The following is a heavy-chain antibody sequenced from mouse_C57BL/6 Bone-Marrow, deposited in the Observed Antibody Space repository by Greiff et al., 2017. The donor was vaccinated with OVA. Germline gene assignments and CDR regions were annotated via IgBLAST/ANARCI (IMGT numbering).Heavy chain of an antibody. CDR1: GYTFPSYW. CDR2: IHPNSGST. Sequence: QVQLQQPGAELVKPGASVKLSCKASGYTFPSYWMPWVKQRPGQGLEWIGMIHPNSGSTNYNEKFKSKATLTVDKSSSTAYMQLSSLTSEDSAVYYCARLRTTVVATPPGTDAMDYWGQGTSVTVSS. CDR3: ARLRTTVVATPPGTDAMDY. J-gene: IGHJ4*01. V-gene: IGHV1-64*01. D-gene: IGHD1-1*01.